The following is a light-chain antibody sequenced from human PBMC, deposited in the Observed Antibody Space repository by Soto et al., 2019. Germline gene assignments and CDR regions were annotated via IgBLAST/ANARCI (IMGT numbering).Light chain of an antibody. CDR3: QQYDNLPGYT. Sequence: DIQMTQSPSSLSASLGNRVTITCQASQDISNNLNWYQQKPGKAPKLLIYDASKLERGVPSRFSRGGSGTDFTVTISSLQPEDIDTYYCQQYDNLPGYTFGQGTKLEI. J-gene: IGKJ2*01. V-gene: IGKV1-33*01. CDR2: DAS. CDR1: QDISNN.